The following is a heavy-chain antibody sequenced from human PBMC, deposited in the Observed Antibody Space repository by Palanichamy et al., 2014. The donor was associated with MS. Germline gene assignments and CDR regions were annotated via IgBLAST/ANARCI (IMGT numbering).Heavy chain of an antibody. Sequence: QVQLQESGPGLVKPSQTLSLTCTVSGDSISSGNSFWNWIRQHPGKGLEWIGYISYSGVTDYNPSLKSRATMSVDTSKNQFSLKLSSVTDADTAVYYCARRGMVTTVGEYLQHWGQGTLVIVSP. V-gene: IGHV4-30-4*08. CDR3: ARRGMVTTVGEYLQH. J-gene: IGHJ1*01. D-gene: IGHD4-11*01. CDR2: ISYSGVT. CDR1: GDSISSGNSF.